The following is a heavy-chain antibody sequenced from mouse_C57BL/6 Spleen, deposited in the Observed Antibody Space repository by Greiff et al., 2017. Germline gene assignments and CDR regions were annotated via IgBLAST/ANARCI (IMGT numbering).Heavy chain of an antibody. CDR2: IDPNSGGT. Sequence: QVQLQQPGAELVKPGASVKLSCKASGYTFTSYWMHWVKQRPGRGLEWIGRIDPNSGGTKYNEKFKSKATLTVDKPSSTGYMQLSSLTSEDSAVYYCARDGATVVADWYFDVWGTGTTVTVSS. J-gene: IGHJ1*03. CDR3: ARDGATVVADWYFDV. D-gene: IGHD1-1*01. V-gene: IGHV1-72*01. CDR1: GYTFTSYW.